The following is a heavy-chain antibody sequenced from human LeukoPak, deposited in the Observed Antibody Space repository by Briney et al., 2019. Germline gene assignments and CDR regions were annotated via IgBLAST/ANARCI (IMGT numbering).Heavy chain of an antibody. V-gene: IGHV3-48*01. D-gene: IGHD5-12*01. J-gene: IGHJ4*02. CDR3: ATYSGYDRIFDY. CDR2: ISGSSSAI. Sequence: GGSLRLSCAASGFNFNNYGMNWVRQAPGKGLEWVSYISGSSSAIYHADSVKGRFTISRDNAKKSLYLQINGLRAEDTAVYYCATYSGYDRIFDYWGQGTLVTVSS. CDR1: GFNFNNYG.